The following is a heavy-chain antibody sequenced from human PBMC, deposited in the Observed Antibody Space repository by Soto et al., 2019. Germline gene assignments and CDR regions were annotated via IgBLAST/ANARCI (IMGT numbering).Heavy chain of an antibody. J-gene: IGHJ5*02. Sequence: SETLSLTCAVYGGSFSGYYWSWIRQPPGKGLEWIGEINHSGSTNYNPSLKSRVTISVDTSKNQFSLKLSSVTAADTAVYYCARGGYYEFWSGRKDNWFDPWGQGTLVTVSS. CDR1: GGSFSGYY. CDR3: ARGGYYEFWSGRKDNWFDP. V-gene: IGHV4-34*01. CDR2: INHSGST. D-gene: IGHD3-3*01.